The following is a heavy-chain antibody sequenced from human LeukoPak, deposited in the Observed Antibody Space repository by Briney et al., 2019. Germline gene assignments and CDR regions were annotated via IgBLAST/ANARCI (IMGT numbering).Heavy chain of an antibody. CDR2: IYYSGST. CDR3: ARHSHAYYYDSSGYYFDY. D-gene: IGHD3-22*01. Sequence: SSETLSLTCTVSGGSISSSSYYWGWIRQPPGKGLEWIGSIYYSGSTYYNPSLKSRVTISVDTSKNQFSLKLSSVTAADTAVYYCARHSHAYYYDSSGYYFDYWGQGTLVTVSS. J-gene: IGHJ4*02. CDR1: GGSISSSSYY. V-gene: IGHV4-39*01.